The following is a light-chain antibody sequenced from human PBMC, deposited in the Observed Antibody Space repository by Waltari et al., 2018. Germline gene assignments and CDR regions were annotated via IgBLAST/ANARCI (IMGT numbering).Light chain of an antibody. CDR1: ALPKLF. V-gene: IGLV3-25*03. CDR3: KSTDSGGEFVV. J-gene: IGLJ2*01. Sequence: SYELTQPPSVSVSPGQTARITCAGDALPKLFTSWYQQKPGQAPILLMFRDIERPSVIPERFSGSTSGTVVTLTITGVQAEAEADYYCKSTDSGGEFVVFGGGTKLTVL. CDR2: RDI.